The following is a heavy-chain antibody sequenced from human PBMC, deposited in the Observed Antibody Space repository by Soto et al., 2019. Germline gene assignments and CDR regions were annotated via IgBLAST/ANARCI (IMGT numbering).Heavy chain of an antibody. CDR1: GGSISSDKYY. Sequence: QEQLQESGPGLVKPSQTLSLTCTVSGGSISSDKYYWSWIRQSPGKGLEWIGNIHYGGTTYYTPSLKTRLSISVDTSTNQFSLKLTSVTAADTALYFCAREDKHLKLRAWFGLWGQGTLVTVSS. V-gene: IGHV4-30-4*01. CDR2: IHYGGTT. CDR3: AREDKHLKLRAWFGL. D-gene: IGHD1-1*01. J-gene: IGHJ5*02.